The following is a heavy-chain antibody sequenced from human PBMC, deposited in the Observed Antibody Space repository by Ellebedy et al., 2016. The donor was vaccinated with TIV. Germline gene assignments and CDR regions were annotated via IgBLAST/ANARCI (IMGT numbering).Heavy chain of an antibody. J-gene: IGHJ6*02. V-gene: IGHV1-69*13. D-gene: IGHD1-26*01. CDR2: IIPIFGTA. CDR3: ARVGGIVGATPYYYYGMDV. Sequence: SVKVSCXASGGTFSSYAISWVRQAPGQGLEWMGGIIPIFGTANYAQKFQGRVTITADESTSTAYMELSSLRSEDTAVYYCARVGGIVGATPYYYYGMDVWGQGTTVTVSS. CDR1: GGTFSSYA.